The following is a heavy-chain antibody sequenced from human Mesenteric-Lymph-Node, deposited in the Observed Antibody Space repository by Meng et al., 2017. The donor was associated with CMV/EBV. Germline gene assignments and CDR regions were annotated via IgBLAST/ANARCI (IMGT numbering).Heavy chain of an antibody. J-gene: IGHJ4*02. D-gene: IGHD2-8*02. CDR2: IQLVGNNK. CDR3: ANFPWGMELPTTLADY. V-gene: IGHV3-30*02. Sequence: GGSLRLSCTASGFTFRSYGMHWVRQAPGKGLEWVTFIQLVGNNKYYADSVKGRFTISRDNSKNTLYLQMNSLRAEDTAVYYCANFPWGMELPTTLADYWGQGTLVTVSS. CDR1: GFTFRSYG.